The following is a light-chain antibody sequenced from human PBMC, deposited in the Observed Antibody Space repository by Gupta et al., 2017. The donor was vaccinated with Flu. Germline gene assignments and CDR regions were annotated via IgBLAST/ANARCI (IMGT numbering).Light chain of an antibody. V-gene: IGLV1-47*01. CDR1: SSNVGSNY. CDR3: SVWDTTLSGSGV. CDR2: RNN. J-gene: IGLJ3*02. Sequence: QSVLTQPPSASGTPGQSVIISCSGSSSNVGSNYVYWYQHLPGTAPRAIIYRNNQRPSGVPDRFSGSKSGTSASLAISRLRSEDEADYDCSVWDTTLSGSGVFGGGTKLTVL.